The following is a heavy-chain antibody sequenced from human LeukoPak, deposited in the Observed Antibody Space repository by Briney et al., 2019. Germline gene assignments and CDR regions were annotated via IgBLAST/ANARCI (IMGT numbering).Heavy chain of an antibody. D-gene: IGHD3-22*01. J-gene: IGHJ6*02. V-gene: IGHV4-31*03. CDR2: IFYSGST. Sequence: KPSQTLSLTCTVSDGSICSGGYYWSWFRQHPGEGLEWIGYIFYSGSTYYNPSLKSRLTISVDTSKNQFSLKLSSVTAADTAVYYCARTHYYDSSGPIYGMDVWAKGPRSPSP. CDR1: DGSICSGGYY. CDR3: ARTHYYDSSGPIYGMDV.